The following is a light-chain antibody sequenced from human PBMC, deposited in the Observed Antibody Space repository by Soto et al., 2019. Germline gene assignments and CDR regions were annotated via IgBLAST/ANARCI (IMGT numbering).Light chain of an antibody. CDR2: GAS. CDR1: QSIGNRN. J-gene: IGKJ2*01. Sequence: DIVLRQSPGTLSLSPGERATLSCRASQSIGNRNLAWYQLKPGQAPRLLIYGASSRATGITDRFSGSGSGSYFTLTISRLELEDFAVYYCQQYDTSPYTFGQGTKLEMK. CDR3: QQYDTSPYT. V-gene: IGKV3-20*01.